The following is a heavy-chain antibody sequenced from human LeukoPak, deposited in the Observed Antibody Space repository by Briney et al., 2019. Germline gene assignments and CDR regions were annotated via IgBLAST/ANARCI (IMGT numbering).Heavy chain of an antibody. CDR1: GFTFSSYW. D-gene: IGHD2-2*01. J-gene: IGHJ4*02. CDR2: IKQDGSEK. CDR3: ARERYCSSTSCLDY. V-gene: IGHV3-7*01. Sequence: GGSLRLSCAASGFTFSSYWMSWVRQAPGKGLKWVANIKQDGSEKYYVDSVKGRFTISRDNAKNSLYLQMNSLRAEDTAVYYCARERYCSSTSCLDYWGQGTLVTVSS.